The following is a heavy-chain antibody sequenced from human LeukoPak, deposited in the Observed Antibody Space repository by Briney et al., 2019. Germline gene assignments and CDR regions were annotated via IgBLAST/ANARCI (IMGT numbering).Heavy chain of an antibody. D-gene: IGHD1-26*01. CDR3: AKNRLRGSYYFDD. Sequence: GGSLRLSCAASGFTFSGYGMHWVRQAPGKGLEWMTFISYDGSNKYYPDSVKGRFTISRDNSKNSLYLQMDSLRTEDTAVYYCAKNRLRGSYYFDDWGQGTLVTVPS. V-gene: IGHV3-30*18. CDR1: GFTFSGYG. CDR2: ISYDGSNK. J-gene: IGHJ4*02.